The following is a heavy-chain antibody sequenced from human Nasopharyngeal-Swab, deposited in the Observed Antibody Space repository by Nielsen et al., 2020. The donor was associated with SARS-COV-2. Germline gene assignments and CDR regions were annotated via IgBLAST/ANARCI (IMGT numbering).Heavy chain of an antibody. Sequence: GKGLEWIGRLYTSGTTNYNPSLKSRVTISVDTSKDQFSLKLSSVTAADTAVYYCARVSILKVVVVGYYYYMDVWGKGTTVTVSS. CDR2: LYTSGTT. D-gene: IGHD2-15*01. CDR3: ARVSILKVVVVGYYYYMDV. V-gene: IGHV4-4*07. J-gene: IGHJ6*03.